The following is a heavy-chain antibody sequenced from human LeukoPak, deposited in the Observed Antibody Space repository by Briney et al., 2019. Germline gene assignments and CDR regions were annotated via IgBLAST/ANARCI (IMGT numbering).Heavy chain of an antibody. J-gene: IGHJ5*02. D-gene: IGHD3-10*01. CDR2: ISYDGSNK. V-gene: IGHV3-30*04. CDR3: ARDRGYYGSGSYYH. CDR1: GFTFSSYA. Sequence: GGSLRLSCAASGFTFSSYAMHWVRQAPGKGLEWVAVISYDGSNKYYAGSVKGRSTISRDNSKNTLYLQMNSLRAEDTAVYYCARDRGYYGSGSYYHWGQGTLVTVSS.